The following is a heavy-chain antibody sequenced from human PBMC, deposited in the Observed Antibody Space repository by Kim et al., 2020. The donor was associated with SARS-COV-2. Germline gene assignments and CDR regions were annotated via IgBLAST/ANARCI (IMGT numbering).Heavy chain of an antibody. CDR1: GFTFDDYA. Sequence: GGSLRLSCAASGFTFDDYAMHRVRQAPGKGLEWVSGISWNSNSIGYADSVRGRFTISRDNAKNSLYLQMNSLRPEDTALYYCVKGGSECYRSSCADYWG. CDR2: ISWNSNSI. D-gene: IGHD6-13*01. CDR3: VKGGSECYRSSCADY. V-gene: IGHV3-9*01. J-gene: IGHJ4*01.